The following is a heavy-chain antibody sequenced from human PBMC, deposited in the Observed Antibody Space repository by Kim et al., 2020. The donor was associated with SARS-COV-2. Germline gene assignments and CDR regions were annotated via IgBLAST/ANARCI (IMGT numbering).Heavy chain of an antibody. CDR2: IWYDGSNK. CDR3: ARDGTIFGVVIPYGMDV. D-gene: IGHD3-3*01. J-gene: IGHJ6*02. V-gene: IGHV3-33*01. CDR1: GFTFSSYG. Sequence: GGSLRLSCAASGFTFSSYGMHWVRQAPGKGLEWVAVIWYDGSNKYYADSVKGRFTISRDNSKNTLYLQMNSLRAEDTAVYYCARDGTIFGVVIPYGMDVWGQGTTVTVSS.